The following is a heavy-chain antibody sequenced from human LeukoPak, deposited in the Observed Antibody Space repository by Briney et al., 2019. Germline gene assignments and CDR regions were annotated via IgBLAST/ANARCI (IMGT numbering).Heavy chain of an antibody. CDR3: ARIHNNNWYFDS. D-gene: IGHD1-1*01. V-gene: IGHV4-4*07. Sequence: SETLSLTCTVSGGSISTYWTWIRQPAGKGLEWIGHIYTSGSTNFNPSLKSRVTMSLDTSKNHFSLRLSSVTAADTAVYYCARIHNNNWYFDSWGQGTLVTVSS. CDR2: IYTSGST. CDR1: GGSISTY. J-gene: IGHJ4*02.